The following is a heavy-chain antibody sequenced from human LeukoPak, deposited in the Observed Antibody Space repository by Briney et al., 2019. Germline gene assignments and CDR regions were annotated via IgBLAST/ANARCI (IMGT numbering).Heavy chain of an antibody. CDR2: ISSSGSII. D-gene: IGHD3-10*01. CDR1: GFSFSSYN. J-gene: IGHJ6*02. Sequence: GGSLRLSCTASGFSFSSYNMKWVRQAPGKGLEWVSYISSSGSIIDYADSVKDRFTISRDNAKNSLYLQMNSLRAEDTALYYCAKDIGVRDYYYYGMDVWGQGTTVTVSS. CDR3: AKDIGVRDYYYYGMDV. V-gene: IGHV3-48*01.